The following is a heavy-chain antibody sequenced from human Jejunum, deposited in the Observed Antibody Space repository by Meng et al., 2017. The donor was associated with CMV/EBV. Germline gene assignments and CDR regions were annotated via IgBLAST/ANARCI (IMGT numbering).Heavy chain of an antibody. D-gene: IGHD7-27*01. Sequence: SVKVSCTASGVTSTTYVINWVRQAPGQGLAWMGGIVPITDTIKYAQEFQGRVTITASYMELRSLRYDDTAVYYCAINPWGFAVKVWGQGTLVTVSS. V-gene: IGHV1-69*13. CDR3: AINPWGFAVKV. J-gene: IGHJ3*01. CDR2: IVPITDTI. CDR1: GVTSTTYV.